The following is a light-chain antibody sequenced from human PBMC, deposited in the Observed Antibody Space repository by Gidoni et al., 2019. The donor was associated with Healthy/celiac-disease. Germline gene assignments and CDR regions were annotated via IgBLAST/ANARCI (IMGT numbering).Light chain of an antibody. J-gene: IGLJ1*01. CDR1: KLWDKY. CDR3: QASDSSTAYYV. V-gene: IGLV3-1*01. Sequence: SYELTQPPSVSVSPGQTAIITCPGDKLWDKYACWYQQKPGQYPVLVVYQDSKRTSGIPERFSGSNSGNTATLTSSGTQAMDEAVYYCQASDSSTAYYVFGTGTKVTVL. CDR2: QDS.